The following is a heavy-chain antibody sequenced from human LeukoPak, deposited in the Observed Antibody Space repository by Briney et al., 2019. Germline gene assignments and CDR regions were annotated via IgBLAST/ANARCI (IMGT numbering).Heavy chain of an antibody. CDR2: IRYDGSNK. V-gene: IGHV3-30*02. D-gene: IGHD3-22*01. CDR1: GFTFSSYG. J-gene: IGHJ4*02. CDR3: AKDPGAGYYDSSGYGPLDY. Sequence: GGSLRLSCAASGFTFSSYGMHWVRPAPGKGLEGVAFIRYDGSNKYYADSVKGRFTISRDNSKNTLYLQMNSLRAEDTAVYYCAKDPGAGYYDSSGYGPLDYWGQGTLVTVSS.